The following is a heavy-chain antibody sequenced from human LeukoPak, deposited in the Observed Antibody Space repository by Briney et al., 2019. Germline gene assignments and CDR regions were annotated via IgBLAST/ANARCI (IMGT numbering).Heavy chain of an antibody. CDR2: IWYDGSSK. V-gene: IGHV3-33*01. CDR3: ARDGVLGSGSDN. CDR1: GFTFSSDG. D-gene: IGHD3-10*01. J-gene: IGHJ4*02. Sequence: PAGSLRLSCVASGFTFSSDGMHWVRQAPGKGLEWVAVIWYDGSSKYYADSVRGRFTISRDNSKNTLYLQMNNLRAEDTAVYYCARDGVLGSGSDNWGQGTLVTVSS.